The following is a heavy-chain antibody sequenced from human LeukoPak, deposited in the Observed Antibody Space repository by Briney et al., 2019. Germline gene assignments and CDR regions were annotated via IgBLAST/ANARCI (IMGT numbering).Heavy chain of an antibody. D-gene: IGHD4-17*01. Sequence: GGSLRLSCAASGFTFSNYGLHWVRQAPGKGLEWVAFMSYDGTHKYYADSARGRFTISRDNSRNTLFLQMNSLRTEDTAVYYCAKDVGYGDCFDYWGQGTVVTVSS. CDR1: GFTFSNYG. CDR3: AKDVGYGDCFDY. J-gene: IGHJ4*02. V-gene: IGHV3-30*18. CDR2: MSYDGTHK.